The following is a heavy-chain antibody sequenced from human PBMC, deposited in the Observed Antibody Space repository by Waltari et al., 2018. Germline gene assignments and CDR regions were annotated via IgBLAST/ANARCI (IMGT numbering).Heavy chain of an antibody. CDR1: GFTFSGHW. D-gene: IGHD3-16*01. V-gene: IGHV3-74*01. CDR3: ARNSKDWRSDGGLDY. CDR2: SNREGSRT. J-gene: IGHJ4*02. Sequence: EVQLVESGGGLVQPGGSLRLSCAASGFTFSGHWMHWVRQAPGKGLGGVSRSNREGSRTSYADFVKGRFTISRDNAKNTLYLQMNSLRAEDTAVYYCARNSKDWRSDGGLDYWGQGTLVTVSS.